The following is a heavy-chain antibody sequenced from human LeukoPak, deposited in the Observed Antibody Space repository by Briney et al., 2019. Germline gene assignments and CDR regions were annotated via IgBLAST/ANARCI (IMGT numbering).Heavy chain of an antibody. D-gene: IGHD4-11*01. V-gene: IGHV3-30-3*01. CDR1: GFTFSSYA. CDR2: ISYDGSNK. J-gene: IGHJ6*02. CDR3: ARGSVTTPYGMDV. Sequence: GGSLRLSCAASGFTFSSYAMSWVRQAPGKGLEWVAVISYDGSNKYYADSVKGRFTISRDNSKNTLYLQMNSLRAEDTAVYYCARGSVTTPYGMDVWGQGTTVTVSS.